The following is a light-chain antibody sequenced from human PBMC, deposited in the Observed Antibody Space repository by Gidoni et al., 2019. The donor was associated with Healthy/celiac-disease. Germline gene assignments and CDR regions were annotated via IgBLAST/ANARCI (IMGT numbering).Light chain of an antibody. CDR3: SSYTSSSTWV. CDR2: EVS. CDR1: SSDVGGYNY. J-gene: IGLJ3*02. Sequence: QSALTQPASVSGSPGQSITISCTGTSSDVGGYNYVSWYQQHPGKAPKLMIYEVSNRPAGVPDRCSGSKSGNTAALTISGLQAEDEADYYCSSYTSSSTWVFGGGTKLTVL. V-gene: IGLV2-14*01.